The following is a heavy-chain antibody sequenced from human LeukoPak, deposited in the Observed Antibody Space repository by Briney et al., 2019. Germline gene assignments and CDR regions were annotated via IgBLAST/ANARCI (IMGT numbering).Heavy chain of an antibody. J-gene: IGHJ4*02. CDR1: GGSFSGYY. D-gene: IGHD3-9*01. V-gene: IGHV4-59*10. CDR3: ARAGRGGRYDILTGYYTPYFDY. Sequence: SETLSLTCAVYGGSFSGYYWSWIRQPAGKGLEWIGRIYTSGSTNYNPSLKSRVTISVDTSKNQFSLKLSSVTAADTAVYYCARAGRGGRYDILTGYYTPYFDYWGQGTLVTVSS. CDR2: IYTSGST.